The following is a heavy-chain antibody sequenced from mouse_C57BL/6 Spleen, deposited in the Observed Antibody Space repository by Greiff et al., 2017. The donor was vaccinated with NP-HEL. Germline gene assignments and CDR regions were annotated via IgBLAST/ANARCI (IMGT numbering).Heavy chain of an antibody. CDR2: IYPGDGDT. Sequence: VQGVESGPELVKPGASVKISCKASGYAFSSSWMNWVKQRPGKGLEWIGRIYPGDGDTNYNGKFKGKATLTADKSSSTAYMQLSSLTSEDSAVYFCARHYGNPYYAMDYWGQGTSVTVSS. CDR1: GYAFSSSW. J-gene: IGHJ4*01. D-gene: IGHD2-1*01. V-gene: IGHV1-82*01. CDR3: ARHYGNPYYAMDY.